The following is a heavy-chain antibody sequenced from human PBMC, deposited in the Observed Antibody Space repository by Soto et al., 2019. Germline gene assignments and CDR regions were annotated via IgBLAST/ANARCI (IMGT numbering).Heavy chain of an antibody. CDR3: ARVEGVSYGDYGAFDY. CDR1: GFPFRSYG. D-gene: IGHD4-17*01. J-gene: IGHJ4*02. Sequence: PGGSLRLSCAASGFPFRSYGMHWVRQAPGKGLEWVAVISHDGSRTSYADSVKGRFSISRDNRNNTMFLQMKSLRAEDTAIYYCARVEGVSYGDYGAFDYWGQGSLVTVSS. CDR2: ISHDGSRT. V-gene: IGHV3-30*03.